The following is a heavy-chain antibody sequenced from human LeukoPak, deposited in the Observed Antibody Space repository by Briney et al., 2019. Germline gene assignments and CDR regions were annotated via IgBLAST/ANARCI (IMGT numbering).Heavy chain of an antibody. CDR3: ARDKVGWLQINPDAFDI. V-gene: IGHV3-33*08. CDR2: IWYDGSNK. D-gene: IGHD5-24*01. Sequence: PGRSLRLSCAASGFTFSSYGMHWVRQAPGKGLEWVAVIWYDGSNKYYADSVRGRFTISRDNSKNTLYLQMNSLRAEDTAVYYCARDKVGWLQINPDAFDIWAKGQWSPSLQ. CDR1: GFTFSSYG. J-gene: IGHJ3*02.